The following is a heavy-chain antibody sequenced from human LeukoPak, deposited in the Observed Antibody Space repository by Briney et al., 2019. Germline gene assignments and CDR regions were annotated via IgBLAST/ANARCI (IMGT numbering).Heavy chain of an antibody. D-gene: IGHD2-15*01. CDR3: ASLVVVAAIFGDDYYYGMDV. CDR2: IIPIFGTA. J-gene: IGHJ6*02. CDR1: GYTFTSYG. V-gene: IGHV1-69*13. Sequence: GASVKVSCKASGYTFTSYGISWVRQAPGQGLEWMGGIIPIFGTANYAQKFQGRVTITADESTSTAYMELSSLRSEDTAVYYCASLVVVAAIFGDDYYYGMDVWGQGTTVTVSS.